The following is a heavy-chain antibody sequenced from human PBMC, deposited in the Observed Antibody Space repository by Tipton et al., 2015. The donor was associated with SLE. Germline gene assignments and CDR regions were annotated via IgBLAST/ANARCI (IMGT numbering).Heavy chain of an antibody. CDR3: ASSIAAAGTRNY. D-gene: IGHD6-13*01. V-gene: IGHV4-61*02. J-gene: IGHJ4*02. Sequence: LRLSCTVSGGSISSGNYYWSWIRQPAGKGLEWIGRVYASGSANHNPSLKSRVTISVDTSKNQFSLKLSSVTAADTAVYYCASSIAAAGTRNYWGQGTLVTVSS. CDR1: GGSISSGNYY. CDR2: VYASGSA.